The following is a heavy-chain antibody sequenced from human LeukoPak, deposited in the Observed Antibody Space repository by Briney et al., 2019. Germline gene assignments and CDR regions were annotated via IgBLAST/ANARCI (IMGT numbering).Heavy chain of an antibody. V-gene: IGHV3-7*05. CDR3: ARGYSGYVN. Sequence: GGSLRPSCAASGFTFSSYWMSWVRQAPGKGLEWVANIKQDGGEKYHVDSVKGRFTISRDNAKNSLYLQMNSLRAEDTAVYYCARGYSGYVNWGQGTLVTVSS. J-gene: IGHJ4*02. CDR1: GFTFSSYW. D-gene: IGHD5-12*01. CDR2: IKQDGGEK.